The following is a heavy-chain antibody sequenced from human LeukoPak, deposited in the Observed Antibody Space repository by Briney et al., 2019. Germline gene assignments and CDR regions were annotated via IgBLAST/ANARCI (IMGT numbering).Heavy chain of an antibody. V-gene: IGHV3-21*01. D-gene: IGHD4-17*01. CDR3: ARGWNDYGDVRDAFDI. CDR1: GFTFNSSS. J-gene: IGHJ3*02. Sequence: GGFLRLSCAASGFTFNSSSMNRVRQAAGEGLGWVSSLSSSWSYIYYADTVKGRFTISRDNAENSLYLQMNSLRAEDTAVYYCARGWNDYGDVRDAFDIWGQGTMVTVSS. CDR2: LSSSWSYI.